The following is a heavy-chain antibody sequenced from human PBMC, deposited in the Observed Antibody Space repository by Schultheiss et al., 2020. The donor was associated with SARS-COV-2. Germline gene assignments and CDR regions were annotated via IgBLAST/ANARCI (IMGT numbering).Heavy chain of an antibody. CDR1: GYIFTNSG. J-gene: IGHJ6*02. D-gene: IGHD1-1*01. Sequence: ASVKVSCKTSGYIFTNSGITWVRQAPGQGLEWMGWINPDSGDTKCAQKFQGWVTLTRDTSNSTAYMDLRRLTSDDTAVYYCANHWRGNSWFYHYGMDVWGQGTAVTVSS. CDR3: ANHWRGNSWFYHYGMDV. CDR2: INPDSGDT. V-gene: IGHV1-2*04.